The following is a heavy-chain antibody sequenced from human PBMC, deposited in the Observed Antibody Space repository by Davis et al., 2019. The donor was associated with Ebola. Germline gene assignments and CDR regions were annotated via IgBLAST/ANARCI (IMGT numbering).Heavy chain of an antibody. D-gene: IGHD3-9*01. Sequence: ASVKVSCKASGYTFTGYYMHWVRQAPGQGLEWMGWINPNSGGTNYAQKFQGRVTMTRDTSISTAYMELSRLRSDDTAVYYCARQVNDILTGSYGMDVWGQGTTVTVSS. CDR1: GYTFTGYY. V-gene: IGHV1-2*02. J-gene: IGHJ6*02. CDR3: ARQVNDILTGSYGMDV. CDR2: INPNSGGT.